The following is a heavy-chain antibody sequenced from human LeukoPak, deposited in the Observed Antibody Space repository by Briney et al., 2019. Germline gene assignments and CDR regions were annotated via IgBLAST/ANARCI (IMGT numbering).Heavy chain of an antibody. D-gene: IGHD4-17*01. V-gene: IGHV1-69*13. J-gene: IGHJ4*02. Sequence: SVKVSFKASGGTFSSYAISWVRQAPGQGLEWMGGIIPIFGTANYAQKFQGRVTITADESTSTAYMELSSLRSEDTAVYYCASSARTVTTVTFDYWGQGTLVTVSS. CDR3: ASSARTVTTVTFDY. CDR1: GGTFSSYA. CDR2: IIPIFGTA.